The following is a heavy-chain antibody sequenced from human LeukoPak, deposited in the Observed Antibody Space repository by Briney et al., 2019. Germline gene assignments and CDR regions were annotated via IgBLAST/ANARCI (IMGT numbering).Heavy chain of an antibody. CDR3: AKVLTISPTVVKSGDFDY. CDR2: IGGSGTRT. Sequence: GGSLRLSCSASGFTFTTYGMNWVRQAPGKGLEWVSGIGGSGTRTYYADSVKGRFTISRDNSKNTLYLQMNSLRAEDTAVYYCAKVLTISPTVVKSGDFDYWGQGTLVTVSS. CDR1: GFTFTTYG. J-gene: IGHJ4*02. V-gene: IGHV3-23*01. D-gene: IGHD4-23*01.